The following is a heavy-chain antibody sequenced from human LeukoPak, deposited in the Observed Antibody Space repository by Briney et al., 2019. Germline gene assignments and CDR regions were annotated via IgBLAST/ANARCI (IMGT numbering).Heavy chain of an antibody. Sequence: PGGSLRLSCAASGFTFSSYEMNWVRQAPGKGLEWVSYISFSGSTIYYADSVKGRFTISRDNAKNSLYVQMNSLRAEVTAVYYCARGGYYDSSGYYYVGYFHHWGQGTLVTVSS. CDR3: ARGGYYDSSGYYYVGYFHH. D-gene: IGHD3-22*01. V-gene: IGHV3-48*03. J-gene: IGHJ1*01. CDR2: ISFSGSTI. CDR1: GFTFSSYE.